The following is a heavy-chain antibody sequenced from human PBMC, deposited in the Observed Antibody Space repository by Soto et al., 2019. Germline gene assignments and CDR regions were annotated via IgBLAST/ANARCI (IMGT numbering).Heavy chain of an antibody. D-gene: IGHD5-18*01. CDR2: IYYGGST. J-gene: IGHJ6*02. CDR3: ARYRGGYSYGYPTGYYYYGMDV. CDR1: GGSISSYY. Sequence: PSETMSLTCTVSGGSISSYYWSWIRQPPGKGLEWIGYIYYGGSTNYNPSLKSRVTISVDTSKNQFSLKLSSVTAADTAVYYCARYRGGYSYGYPTGYYYYGMDVWGQGTTVTVSS. V-gene: IGHV4-59*01.